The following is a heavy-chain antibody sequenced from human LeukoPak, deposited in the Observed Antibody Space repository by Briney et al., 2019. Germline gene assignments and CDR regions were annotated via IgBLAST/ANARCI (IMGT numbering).Heavy chain of an antibody. CDR1: GGSISSSSYY. J-gene: IGHJ4*02. CDR2: IYYRGST. Sequence: SETLSLTCTVSGGSISSSSYYWGWIRQPPGKGLQWIGTIYYRGSTYYNPSLKSRVTISVDTSKNQFSLKLSSVTAADTAVYYCARGERYSSGWYGEYCFDYWGQGTLVTVSS. V-gene: IGHV4-39*01. D-gene: IGHD6-19*01. CDR3: ARGERYSSGWYGEYCFDY.